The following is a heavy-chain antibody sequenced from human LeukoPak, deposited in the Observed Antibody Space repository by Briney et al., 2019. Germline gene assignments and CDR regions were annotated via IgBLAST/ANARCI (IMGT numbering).Heavy chain of an antibody. D-gene: IGHD1-26*01. CDR1: GYSFSSYW. Sequence: GESLKISCKGSGYSFSSYWIAWVRQMPGKGLEWMGLIYPADSDTRYSPSFQGQVTISADKSISTAYLQWSSLKASDTAMYFCARHEVGATDFWGQGTLVTVSS. CDR2: IYPADSDT. V-gene: IGHV5-51*01. J-gene: IGHJ4*02. CDR3: ARHEVGATDF.